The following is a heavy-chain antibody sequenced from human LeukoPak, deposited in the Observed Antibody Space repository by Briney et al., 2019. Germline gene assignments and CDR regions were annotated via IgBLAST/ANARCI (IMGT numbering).Heavy chain of an antibody. J-gene: IGHJ5*02. CDR1: GGSISSYY. V-gene: IGHV4-59*01. Sequence: SETLSLTCTVSGGSISSYYWSWIRQPPGKGLEWIGYIYYSGSTNYNPSLKSRVTISVDSSKNQFSLKLSSVTAADTAVYYCARGGLQYWFDPWGQGTLVTVSS. D-gene: IGHD4-11*01. CDR2: IYYSGST. CDR3: ARGGLQYWFDP.